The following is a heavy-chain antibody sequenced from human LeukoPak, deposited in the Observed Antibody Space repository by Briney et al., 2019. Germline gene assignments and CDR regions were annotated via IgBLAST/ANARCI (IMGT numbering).Heavy chain of an antibody. D-gene: IGHD1-26*01. J-gene: IGHJ5*02. Sequence: SETLSLTCAVYGGSFSGYYWSWIRQPPGKGLEWIGEINHSGSTNYNPSLKSRVTISVDTSKNQFSLKLSSVTAADTAVYYCARHRLPYYWFDPWGQGTLVTVSS. CDR1: GGSFSGYY. CDR3: ARHRLPYYWFDP. V-gene: IGHV4-34*01. CDR2: INHSGST.